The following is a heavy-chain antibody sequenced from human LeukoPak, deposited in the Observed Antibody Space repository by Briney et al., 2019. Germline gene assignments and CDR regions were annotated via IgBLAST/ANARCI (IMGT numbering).Heavy chain of an antibody. J-gene: IGHJ4*02. Sequence: GRSLRLSCTASGFTFSSYGMHWVRQAPGKGLEWVAVIWSDGGDKYYADSVKGRFTISRDNSKNTLYLQMNSLRAEDTAVYYCAKSAYRITMIVVVTPFDYWGQGTLVTVSS. D-gene: IGHD3-22*01. CDR2: IWSDGGDK. CDR3: AKSAYRITMIVVVTPFDY. CDR1: GFTFSSYG. V-gene: IGHV3-33*06.